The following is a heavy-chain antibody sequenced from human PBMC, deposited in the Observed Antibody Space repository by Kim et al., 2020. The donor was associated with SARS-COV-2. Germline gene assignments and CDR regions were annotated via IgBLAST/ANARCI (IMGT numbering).Heavy chain of an antibody. J-gene: IGHJ4*02. V-gene: IGHV1-3*01. Sequence: ASVKVSCKASGYTFTSYTLHWVRQAPGQGLEWMGWINVGYGNTRYLQKFQGRVTITRDTSASTAYMELSSLRSEDTAVYYCARDGTTRNGGYYFDFWGQG. CDR1: GYTFTSYT. CDR2: INVGYGNT. CDR3: ARDGTTRNGGYYFDF. D-gene: IGHD1-1*01.